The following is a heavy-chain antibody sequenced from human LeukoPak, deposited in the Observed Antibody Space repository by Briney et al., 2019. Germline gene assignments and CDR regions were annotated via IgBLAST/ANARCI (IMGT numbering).Heavy chain of an antibody. CDR2: IKQDGSEK. CDR3: ARVVYRGLSGSPFSP. J-gene: IGHJ5*02. Sequence: AGGSLRLACAASGFTFSSYWMSWVRQAPGKGLEWVANIKQDGSEKYYVDSVKGRFTISRDNAKNSLYLQMNSLRAEDTAVYYCARVVYRGLSGSPFSPWGQGTLVTVSS. D-gene: IGHD1-26*01. V-gene: IGHV3-7*03. CDR1: GFTFSSYW.